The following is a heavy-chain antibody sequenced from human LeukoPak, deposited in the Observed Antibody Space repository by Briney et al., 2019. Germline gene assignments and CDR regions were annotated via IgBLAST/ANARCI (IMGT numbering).Heavy chain of an antibody. CDR3: ARGMDLVDTASYFDY. J-gene: IGHJ4*02. CDR2: ISYDGSNK. D-gene: IGHD5-18*01. CDR1: GFTFSSYA. V-gene: IGHV3-30*04. Sequence: GGSLRLSCAASGFTFSSYAMHWVRQAPGKGLEWVAVISYDGSNKYYADSVKGRFTISRDNSKNTLYLQMNSLRAEDTAVYYCARGMDLVDTASYFDYWGQGTLVTVSS.